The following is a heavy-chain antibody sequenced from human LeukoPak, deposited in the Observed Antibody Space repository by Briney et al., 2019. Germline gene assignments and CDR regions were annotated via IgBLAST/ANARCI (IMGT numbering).Heavy chain of an antibody. V-gene: IGHV3-23*01. D-gene: IGHD1-1*01. J-gene: IGHJ4*02. CDR2: ISSSGDNR. CDR1: GFTFSRCP. Sequence: GGTLRLSCAASGFTFSRCPMSWVRQAPGKGLEWVSAISSSGDNRHYADSVKGRFTISRDNSKNTLYLQMTSLRADDTAVYYCARAQDDTRNDLVDRSWDHWGQGTLVAVSS. CDR3: ARAQDDTRNDLVDRSWDH.